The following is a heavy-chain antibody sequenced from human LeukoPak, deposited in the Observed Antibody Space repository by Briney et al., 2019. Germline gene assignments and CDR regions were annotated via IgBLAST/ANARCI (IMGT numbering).Heavy chain of an antibody. J-gene: IGHJ4*02. D-gene: IGHD5-12*01. Sequence: PSETLSLTCTVSGGSISSGGYYWSWIRQHPGKGLEWIGYIYHSGSTYYNPSLKSRVTISVDTSKNQFSLKLSSVTAADTAVYYCARGAGYVALVDYWGQGTLVTVSS. CDR3: ARGAGYVALVDY. V-gene: IGHV4-31*03. CDR1: GGSISSGGYY. CDR2: IYHSGST.